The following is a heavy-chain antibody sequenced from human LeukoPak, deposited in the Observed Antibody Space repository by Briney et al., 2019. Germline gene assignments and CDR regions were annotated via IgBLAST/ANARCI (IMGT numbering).Heavy chain of an antibody. J-gene: IGHJ4*02. Sequence: GRSLRLSCAASGFTFSSYAMHWVRQAPGKGLEWVAVISYDGSNKYYADSVKGRFTISRDNAKNSLFLQMNSLRAEDTAVYYCAREGGASGSYYPDYWGQGTLVTVSS. CDR3: AREGGASGSYYPDY. CDR2: ISYDGSNK. D-gene: IGHD3-10*01. V-gene: IGHV3-30-3*01. CDR1: GFTFSSYA.